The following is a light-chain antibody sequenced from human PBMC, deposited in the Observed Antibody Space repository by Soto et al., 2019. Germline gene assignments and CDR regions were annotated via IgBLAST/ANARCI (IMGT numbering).Light chain of an antibody. Sequence: DIQLTQSPSSVSASVGDRVTITCRASQDINKWLAWYQQKPGLAPKLVIYTASRLHGGVPSRFSGSASGTDFTLTISSLQPEDVATYYCQQGKSFPLTFGGGTKVEI. CDR2: TAS. V-gene: IGKV1-12*01. CDR3: QQGKSFPLT. CDR1: QDINKW. J-gene: IGKJ4*01.